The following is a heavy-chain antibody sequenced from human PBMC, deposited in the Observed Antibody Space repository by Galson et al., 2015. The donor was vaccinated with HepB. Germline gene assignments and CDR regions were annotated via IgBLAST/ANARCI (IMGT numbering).Heavy chain of an antibody. V-gene: IGHV4-59*01. CDR3: GRWNDGLDY. Sequence: ETLSLTCSVSGGSITNYYWSWIRQPPGKGLEWIGYIYYNGHTNYNPSLQSRLTISVDTSKNQFSLRLNSVTAADTAVYYCGRWNDGLDYWGQGTLVTVSS. CDR1: GGSITNYY. J-gene: IGHJ4*02. CDR2: IYYNGHT. D-gene: IGHD1-1*01.